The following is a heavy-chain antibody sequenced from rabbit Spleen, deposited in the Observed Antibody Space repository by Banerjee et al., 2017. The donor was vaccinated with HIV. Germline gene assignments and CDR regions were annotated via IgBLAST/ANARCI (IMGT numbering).Heavy chain of an antibody. J-gene: IGHJ4*01. CDR1: GFDFSAYG. CDR3: VRDRANIGGDYGPYYFDL. D-gene: IGHD2-1*01. CDR2: IDPLSDNT. Sequence: QLKETGGGLVQPGGSLKVSCKASGFDFSAYGVSWVRQAPGKGLEWIGYIDPLSDNTYYASWVNGRFTISRHNAQNTLYLQLNSLTAADTATYFCVRDRANIGGDYGPYYFDLWGPGTLVTVS. V-gene: IGHV1S7*01.